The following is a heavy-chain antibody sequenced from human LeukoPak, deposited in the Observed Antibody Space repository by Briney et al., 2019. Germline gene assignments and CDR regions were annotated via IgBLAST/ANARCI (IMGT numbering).Heavy chain of an antibody. V-gene: IGHV3-48*01. D-gene: IGHD5-18*01. Sequence: GGSLRLSCAASGFTFSTYWMSWVRQAPGKGLEWVSYISSSSSTIYYADSVKGRFTISRDNAKNSLYLQMNSLRAEDTAVYYCARNVLRLWLAYWGQGTLVTVSS. J-gene: IGHJ4*02. CDR2: ISSSSSTI. CDR3: ARNVLRLWLAY. CDR1: GFTFSTYW.